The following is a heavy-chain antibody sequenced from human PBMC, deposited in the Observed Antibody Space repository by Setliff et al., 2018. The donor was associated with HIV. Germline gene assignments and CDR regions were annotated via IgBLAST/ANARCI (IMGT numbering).Heavy chain of an antibody. Sequence: LSLTCTVSGGSISSHYWSWIRQPPGKGLEWIGHIYTSGSTNYNPSLKSRVTMSVGTSKNQFSLKLSSVTAADTAVYYCARCYYNFWSGYPLGYMDVWGKGTTVTVSS. V-gene: IGHV4-4*08. CDR1: GGSISSHY. CDR3: ARCYYNFWSGYPLGYMDV. CDR2: IYTSGST. D-gene: IGHD3-3*01. J-gene: IGHJ6*03.